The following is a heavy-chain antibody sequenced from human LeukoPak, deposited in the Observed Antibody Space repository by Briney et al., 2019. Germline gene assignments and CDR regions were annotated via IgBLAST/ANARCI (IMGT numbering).Heavy chain of an antibody. D-gene: IGHD3-22*01. CDR2: IYPDESNS. V-gene: IGHV5-51*01. J-gene: IGHJ5*01. CDR3: ARHRYYDTSGSWFDF. CDR1: GYSFATYW. Sequence: GESLKISCKGSGYSFATYWIGWVRQVPGKGLEWMGIIYPDESNSRYSPSFQGQVTISTDKSINTAYLQWSSLKASDTAIYYCARHRYYDTSGSWFDFWGQGALVTVSS.